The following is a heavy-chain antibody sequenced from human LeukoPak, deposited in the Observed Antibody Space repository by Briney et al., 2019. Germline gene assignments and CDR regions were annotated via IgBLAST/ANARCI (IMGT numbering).Heavy chain of an antibody. CDR1: GYSFTSYW. D-gene: IGHD4-17*01. CDR3: ARREGVTTYGMDV. V-gene: IGHV5-51*01. CDR2: IYPVDSYT. J-gene: IGHJ6*02. Sequence: GESLKISCKGSGYSFTSYWIGWVRQMPGKGLEWMGIIYPVDSYTRYSPYFQGKVPISADKSMGNAYLQWSSLQASDTAMYYCARREGVTTYGMDVWGQGTTVTVSS.